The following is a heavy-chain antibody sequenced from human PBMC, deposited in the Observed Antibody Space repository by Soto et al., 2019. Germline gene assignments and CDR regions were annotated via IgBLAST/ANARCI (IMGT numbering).Heavy chain of an antibody. Sequence: SETLSLTCVVSGGSISSYYWNWLRQPPGKGLEWIGYIYYSGSTHYNPSLKSRVTISVDTSKNRFSLKLSSVTAADTAVYYCAGGYNSGWSDYFDYWGQGTLVTVSS. CDR2: IYYSGST. CDR1: GGSISSYY. V-gene: IGHV4-59*01. J-gene: IGHJ4*02. D-gene: IGHD6-19*01. CDR3: AGGYNSGWSDYFDY.